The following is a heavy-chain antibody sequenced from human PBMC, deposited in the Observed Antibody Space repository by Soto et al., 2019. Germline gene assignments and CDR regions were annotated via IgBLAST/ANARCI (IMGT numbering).Heavy chain of an antibody. CDR1: GFTFSSYA. V-gene: IGHV3-23*01. Sequence: EVQLLESGGGLVQPGGSLRLSCAASGFTFSSYAMSWVRQAPGKGLEWVSAISGSGGSTYYADSVKGRFTISRDNSKNTLYLQMNSLRAEHTAVYYCAKATPPNCSSTSCYKGDAFDIWGQGTMVTVSS. CDR3: AKATPPNCSSTSCYKGDAFDI. CDR2: ISGSGGST. D-gene: IGHD2-2*02. J-gene: IGHJ3*02.